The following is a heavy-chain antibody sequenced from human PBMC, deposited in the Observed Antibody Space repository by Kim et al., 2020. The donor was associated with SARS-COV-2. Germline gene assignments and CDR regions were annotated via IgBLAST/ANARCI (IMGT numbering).Heavy chain of an antibody. V-gene: IGHV4-4*02. CDR3: AILMISNPIDY. D-gene: IGHD3-22*01. J-gene: IGHJ4*02. Sequence: TNYNPSLKSRVTISIDKPKNQFFLKVTSVTAADTAVYYCAILMISNPIDYWGPGTLVTVSS. CDR2: T.